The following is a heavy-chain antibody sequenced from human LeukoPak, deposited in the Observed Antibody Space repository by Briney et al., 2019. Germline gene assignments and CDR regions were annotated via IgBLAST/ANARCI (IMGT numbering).Heavy chain of an antibody. CDR2: IYDSGRI. Sequence: SQTLSLTCTVSGGSISSGGYFWSWIRQHPGKGLEWIAYIYDSGRINYNPSLESRVTISLDTSKNQFSLKLSSVTAADTAVYYCARAFRSNPYNWFDPWGQGSLVTVSS. V-gene: IGHV4-31*03. J-gene: IGHJ5*02. CDR1: GGSISSGGYF. CDR3: ARAFRSNPYNWFDP.